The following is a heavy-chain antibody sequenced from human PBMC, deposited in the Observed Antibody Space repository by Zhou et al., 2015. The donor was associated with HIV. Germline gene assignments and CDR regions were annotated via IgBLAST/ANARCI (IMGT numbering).Heavy chain of an antibody. Sequence: QVQLVQSGAEVKKPGSSVKVSCKASGGTFSSYTISWVRQAPGQGLEWMGRIIPILGIANYAQKFQGRVTITADKSTSTAYMELSSLRSEDTAVYYCARAPESTTEDYGDYGWFDPWGQGTLVTVSS. V-gene: IGHV1-69*02. D-gene: IGHD4-17*01. CDR2: IIPILGIA. J-gene: IGHJ5*02. CDR1: GGTFSSYT. CDR3: ARAPESTTEDYGDYGWFDP.